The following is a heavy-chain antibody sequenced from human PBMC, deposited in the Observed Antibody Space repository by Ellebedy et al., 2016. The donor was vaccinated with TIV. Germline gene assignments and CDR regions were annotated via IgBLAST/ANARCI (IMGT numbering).Heavy chain of an antibody. CDR2: INVAEGVT. V-gene: IGHV1-3*01. Sequence: AASVKVSCKASGYTFTRFALHWVRQAPGQRLEWIGWINVAEGVTKYSQNFQGRVSFTRDTSASTAYMELSRLRSEDTAVYYCARLTEFGTLRLDYWGQGTLVTVSS. D-gene: IGHD1-1*01. CDR1: GYTFTRFA. CDR3: ARLTEFGTLRLDY. J-gene: IGHJ4*02.